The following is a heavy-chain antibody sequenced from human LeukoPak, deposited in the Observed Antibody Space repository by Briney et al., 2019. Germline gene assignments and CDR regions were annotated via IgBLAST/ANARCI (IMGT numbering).Heavy chain of an antibody. D-gene: IGHD3-22*01. CDR1: GYSISSGYY. CDR3: ASAPHYYDSSGYYYGYFDY. Sequence: SETLSLTCTVSGYSISSGYYWGWIRQPPGKGLEWIGSIYHSGSTNYNPSLKSRVTISVDTSKNQFSLKLSSVTAADTAVYYCASAPHYYDSSGYYYGYFDYWGQGTLVTVSS. CDR2: IYHSGST. V-gene: IGHV4-38-2*02. J-gene: IGHJ4*02.